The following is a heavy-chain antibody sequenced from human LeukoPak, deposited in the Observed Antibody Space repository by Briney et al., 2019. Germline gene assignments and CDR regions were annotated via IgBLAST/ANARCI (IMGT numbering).Heavy chain of an antibody. CDR2: ISYDGGHQ. J-gene: IGHJ6*02. Sequence: PGGSLRLSCEASGFTFTSYGVHWVRQAPGKGLEWSSVISYDGGHQYNADSVKGRFTISRDNSKNTVYLQLNSLRAEDTAVYYCAKDRRMMSPFYGMDVWGQGTTVIVSS. V-gene: IGHV3-30*18. CDR1: GFTFTSYG. CDR3: AKDRRMMSPFYGMDV. D-gene: IGHD3-16*01.